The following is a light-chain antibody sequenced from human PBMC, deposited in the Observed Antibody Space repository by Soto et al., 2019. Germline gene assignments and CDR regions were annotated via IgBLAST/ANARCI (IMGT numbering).Light chain of an antibody. J-gene: IGKJ5*01. V-gene: IGKV3-15*01. CDR3: QQYSKWPIT. Sequence: RVMTQSPATLSVSPGQGATASCTSSQRVNSNYFAWYQQHTGQPPRLLIYGISTRATGIPARFSGSGSGTEFSLTISSLQSEDFAVVYCQQYSKWPITFGQGTRLEIK. CDR2: GIS. CDR1: QRVNSN.